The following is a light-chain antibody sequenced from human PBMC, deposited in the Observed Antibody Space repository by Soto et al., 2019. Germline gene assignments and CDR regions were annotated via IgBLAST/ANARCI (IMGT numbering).Light chain of an antibody. CDR1: SGHSSYA. Sequence: QSVLTQSPSASASLGASVKLTCTLSSGHSSYAIAWHQQQPEKGPRYLMQVNSDGSHSKGDGIPDRFSGSSSGAERYLTISSLQSEDEADYYCQTWGTGPWVFGGGTKVTVL. CDR3: QTWGTGPWV. V-gene: IGLV4-69*01. J-gene: IGLJ3*02. CDR2: VNSDGSH.